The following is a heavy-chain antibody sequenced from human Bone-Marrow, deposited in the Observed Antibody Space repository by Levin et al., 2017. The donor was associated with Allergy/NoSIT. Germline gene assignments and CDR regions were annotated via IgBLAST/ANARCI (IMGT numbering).Heavy chain of an antibody. J-gene: IGHJ3*02. V-gene: IGHV4-39*02. CDR1: GGSISSYTSY. CDR3: ARNTTLIRTFDI. CDR2: IYYSGST. D-gene: IGHD1-14*01. Sequence: TAGGSLRLSCSVSGGSISSYTSYWGWIRQPPGKGLEWIATIYYSGSTYYNPSLKSRVTMSVDASRNHFSLNLNSVTAADTAVYYCARNTTLIRTFDIWGQGTMVTVSS.